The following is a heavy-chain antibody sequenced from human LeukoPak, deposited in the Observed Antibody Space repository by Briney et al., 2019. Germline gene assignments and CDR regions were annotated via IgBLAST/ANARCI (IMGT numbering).Heavy chain of an antibody. D-gene: IGHD1-14*01. CDR2: IIPIFGTA. CDR3: ARKNRNDAFDI. CDR1: GGTFSNYT. V-gene: IGHV1-69*06. J-gene: IGHJ3*02. Sequence: ASVKVSCKASGGTFSNYTISWVRQAPGQGLEWMGGIIPIFGTANYAQKFQGRVTITADKSTSTAYMELSSLRSEDTAVYYCARKNRNDAFDIWGQGTMVTVSS.